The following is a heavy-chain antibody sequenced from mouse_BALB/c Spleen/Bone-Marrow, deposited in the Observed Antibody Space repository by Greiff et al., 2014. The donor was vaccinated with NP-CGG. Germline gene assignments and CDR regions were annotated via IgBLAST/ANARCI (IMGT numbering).Heavy chain of an antibody. CDR3: ARDWDWYFDV. D-gene: IGHD4-1*01. CDR1: GFSLTSYG. Sequence: LQESGPGLVAPSQSLSITCTVSGFSLTSYGVHWVRQPPGKGLEWLGVIWAGGSTNCNSALMSRLSISKDNSKSQVFLKMNSLQTDDTAMYYCARDWDWYFDVWGAGTTVTVSS. V-gene: IGHV2-9*02. CDR2: IWAGGST. J-gene: IGHJ1*01.